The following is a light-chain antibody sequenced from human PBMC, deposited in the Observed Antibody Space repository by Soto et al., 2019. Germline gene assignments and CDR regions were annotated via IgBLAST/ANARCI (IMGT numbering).Light chain of an antibody. CDR2: SAS. CDR3: LQESNYPLT. J-gene: IGKJ4*01. CDR1: QGVRDD. Sequence: IQMTQSPSSLSASVGDRVTITCRASQGVRDDVGWYQQKPEKAPKLLIYSASTLQSGVPSRFSGSGSGTSFTLTISCLQPEDFATYYCLQESNYPLTFGGGTKVEIK. V-gene: IGKV1-6*01.